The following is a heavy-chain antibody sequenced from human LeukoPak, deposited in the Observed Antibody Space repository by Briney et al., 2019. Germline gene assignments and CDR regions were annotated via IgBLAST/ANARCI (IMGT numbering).Heavy chain of an antibody. CDR3: ARDQSGYDFDY. V-gene: IGHV3-7*01. CDR1: GFTFSSCA. Sequence: GGSLRLSCAASGFTFSSCAMSWVRQAPGKGLEWVANIKQDGSEKYYVDSVKGRFTISRDNAKNSLYLQMNSLRAEDTAVYYCARDQSGYDFDYWGQGTLVTVSS. CDR2: IKQDGSEK. J-gene: IGHJ4*02. D-gene: IGHD5-12*01.